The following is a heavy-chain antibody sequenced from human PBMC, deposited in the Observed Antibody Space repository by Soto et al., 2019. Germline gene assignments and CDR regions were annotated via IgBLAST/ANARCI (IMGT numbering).Heavy chain of an antibody. V-gene: IGHV4-39*01. CDR2: IYYSGST. CDR3: ARRIYCSSTSCYGGSGWFDP. D-gene: IGHD2-2*01. J-gene: IGHJ5*02. CDR1: GGSISSSSYY. Sequence: SETLSLTCTVSGGSISSSSYYWGWIRQPPGKGLEWIGSIYYSGSTYYNPSLKSRVTISVDTSKNQFSLKLSSVTAADTAVYYCARRIYCSSTSCYGGSGWFDPWGQGTLVTVSS.